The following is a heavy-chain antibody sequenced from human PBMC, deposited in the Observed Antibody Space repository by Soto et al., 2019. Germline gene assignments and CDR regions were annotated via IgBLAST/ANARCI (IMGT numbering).Heavy chain of an antibody. D-gene: IGHD2-21*02. V-gene: IGHV3-21*01. CDR2: IISSSRFT. J-gene: IGHJ3*02. CDR3: AKDCGGNSVYAFDI. Sequence: GGSLRLSCAASGFTFCDYSMNWVRQAPGKGLEWVSSIISSSRFTYYADSVKGRFTISRDNSKNTLYLQMNSLRAEDTAVYYCAKDCGGNSVYAFDIWGQGTMVTVSS. CDR1: GFTFCDYS.